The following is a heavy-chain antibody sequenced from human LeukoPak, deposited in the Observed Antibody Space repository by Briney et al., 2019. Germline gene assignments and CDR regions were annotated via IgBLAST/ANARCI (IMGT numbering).Heavy chain of an antibody. Sequence: GGSLRLSCAASRFSFRSYWMDWVRQTPEKGLEWVANIKQDGIEKYFVDSVKGRFAISRDNAKNSLYLQMNNLRAEDTAVYYCAREAMVRGVPDAFDIWGQGTVVTVSS. D-gene: IGHD3-10*01. CDR2: IKQDGIEK. CDR3: AREAMVRGVPDAFDI. J-gene: IGHJ3*02. CDR1: RFSFRSYW. V-gene: IGHV3-7*01.